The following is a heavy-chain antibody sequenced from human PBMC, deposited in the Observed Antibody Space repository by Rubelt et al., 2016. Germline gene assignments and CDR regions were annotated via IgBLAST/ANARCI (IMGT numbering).Heavy chain of an antibody. CDR3: ARSGGESQPDY. CDR1: GYTFTGYY. CDR2: IIPIFGTA. J-gene: IGHJ4*02. D-gene: IGHD3-10*01. Sequence: QVQLVQSGAEVKKPGASVKVSCKASGYTFTGYYMHWVRQAPGQGLEWMGGIIPIFGTANYAQKFQGRVTITADESTSTAYMELSSLRSEDTAVYYCARSGGESQPDYWGQGTLVTVSS. V-gene: IGHV1-69*01.